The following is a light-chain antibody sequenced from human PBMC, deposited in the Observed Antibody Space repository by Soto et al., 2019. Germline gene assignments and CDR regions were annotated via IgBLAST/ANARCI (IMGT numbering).Light chain of an antibody. J-gene: IGKJ2*01. CDR1: QSIDRW. CDR3: QQCKSYYT. CDR2: DAD. Sequence: DIQMTQSPSTLSASVGDTVTITCRASQSIDRWLAWYQRKPGRAPKLLIYDADTLQSGVPSRFSGSRSGTDFTLTISSLQPDDSATYYCQQCKSYYTFGHGTKLEI. V-gene: IGKV1-5*01.